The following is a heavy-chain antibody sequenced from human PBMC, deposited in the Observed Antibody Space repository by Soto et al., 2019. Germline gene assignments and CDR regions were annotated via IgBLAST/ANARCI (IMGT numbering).Heavy chain of an antibody. Sequence: EVQLVESGGGLVQPGGSLRLSCAASGFIFTDSAIHWVRQASGKGLEWVGRIRNKVNSYATIYAASVKGRFTISRDYSMNTVYLQMNSLKTEDTAMYYCTRRRDWTAMDPLDYWGQGTLVTVSS. CDR2: IRNKVNSYAT. J-gene: IGHJ4*02. D-gene: IGHD5-18*01. CDR1: GFIFTDSA. V-gene: IGHV3-73*02. CDR3: TRRRDWTAMDPLDY.